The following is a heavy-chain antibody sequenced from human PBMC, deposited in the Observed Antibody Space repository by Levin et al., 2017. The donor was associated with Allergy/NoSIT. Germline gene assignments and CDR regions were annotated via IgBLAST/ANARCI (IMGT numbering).Heavy chain of an antibody. CDR2: ISYDGSNK. CDR3: AKDLLMTTVTTPFDY. CDR1: GFTFSSYG. J-gene: IGHJ4*02. V-gene: IGHV3-30*18. D-gene: IGHD4-17*01. Sequence: GESLKISCAASGFTFSSYGMHWVRQAPGKGLEWVAVISYDGSNKYYADSVKGRFTISRDNSKNTLYLQMNSLRAEDTAVYYCAKDLLMTTVTTPFDYWGQGTLVTVSS.